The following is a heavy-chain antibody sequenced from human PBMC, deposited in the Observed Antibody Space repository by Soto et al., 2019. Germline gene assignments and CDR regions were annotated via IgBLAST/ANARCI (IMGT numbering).Heavy chain of an antibody. CDR2: IYYRGST. CDR1: GGSISYYY. V-gene: IGHV4-59*01. CDR3: ARVRERWFSYWYFDH. Sequence: QVQLQESGPGLVKPSETLSLTCTVSGGSISYYYWSWIRQDPGKALEYIGYIYYRGSTNYNPSLKSRVTMSVDTSKNQFSLRLSSVTAADTAVYYCARVRERWFSYWYFDHWGRGTLVTVSS. D-gene: IGHD1-26*01. J-gene: IGHJ2*01.